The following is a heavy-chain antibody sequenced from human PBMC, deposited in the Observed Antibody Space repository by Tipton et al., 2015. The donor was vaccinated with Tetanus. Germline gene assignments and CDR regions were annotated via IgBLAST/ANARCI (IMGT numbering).Heavy chain of an antibody. CDR1: GYSFTDYY. Sequence: QSGAEVKKPGASVKVSCKASGYSFTDYYMHWVRQAPGQGLEWMGWINPKSGGTNYAQKFQGRVTMTRDTSITTAYMELRRLRSDDTAVYYCARGASYGPDYYYGMDVWGQGTTVTVSS. D-gene: IGHD5-18*01. V-gene: IGHV1-2*02. CDR3: ARGASYGPDYYYGMDV. CDR2: INPKSGGT. J-gene: IGHJ6*02.